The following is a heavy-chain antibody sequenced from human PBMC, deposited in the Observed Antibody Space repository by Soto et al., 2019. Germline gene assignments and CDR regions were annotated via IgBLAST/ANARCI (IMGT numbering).Heavy chain of an antibody. Sequence: PGGSLRLSCAASGFTFNNYAINWVRQSPGQGLEWVSVISGSAGSTYYADSVKGRFTITRDNSKNTLYLQMSSLRAEATAVYYCAKAGGAAGTVDYFDYWGQGTLVTVSS. J-gene: IGHJ4*02. CDR3: AKAGGAAGTVDYFDY. CDR1: GFTFNNYA. D-gene: IGHD6-13*01. V-gene: IGHV3-23*01. CDR2: ISGSAGST.